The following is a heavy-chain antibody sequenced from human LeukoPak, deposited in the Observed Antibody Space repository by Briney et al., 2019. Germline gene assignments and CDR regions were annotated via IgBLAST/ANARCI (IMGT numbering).Heavy chain of an antibody. CDR3: AKGPGYYDLLLGY. Sequence: GGSLRLSCAASGFTFTSCAMTWVRQAPGKGLEWVSGISITGGTTYYADSAKGRFTISRDNSKNTLYLQMNSLRAEDTAIYYCAKGPGYYDLLLGYWGQGTLVTVSS. CDR2: ISITGGTT. J-gene: IGHJ4*02. V-gene: IGHV3-23*01. CDR1: GFTFTSCA. D-gene: IGHD3-22*01.